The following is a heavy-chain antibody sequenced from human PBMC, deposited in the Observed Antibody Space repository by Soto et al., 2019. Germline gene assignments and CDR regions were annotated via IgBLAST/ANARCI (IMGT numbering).Heavy chain of an antibody. D-gene: IGHD5-18*01. CDR3: ARSPRNSPYFDY. V-gene: IGHV5-51*01. CDR2: IYPVDHET. CDR1: GYTFSNFW. J-gene: IGHJ4*02. Sequence: PGEALKISCQCSGYTFSNFWIGWVRQFPGQGLEWMGIIYPVDHETRYSPSFRGKVTISAVKSINTAALQWNGHEGSDTSLYLCARSPRNSPYFDYWGQGAMVTVSS.